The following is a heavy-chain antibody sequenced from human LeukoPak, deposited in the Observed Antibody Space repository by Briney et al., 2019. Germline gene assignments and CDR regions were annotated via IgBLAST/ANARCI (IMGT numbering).Heavy chain of an antibody. V-gene: IGHV3-23*01. J-gene: IGHJ6*03. CDR3: AKGRRGYSYGYPYYYYHYYMDV. Sequence: GGSLRLSCAASGFTFSSYAMSWVRQAPGKGLEWVSAISGSGGSTYYADSVKGRFTISRDNSKNTLYLQMNSLRAEDTAVYYCAKGRRGYSYGYPYYYYHYYMDVWGKGTTVTVSS. D-gene: IGHD5-18*01. CDR1: GFTFSSYA. CDR2: ISGSGGST.